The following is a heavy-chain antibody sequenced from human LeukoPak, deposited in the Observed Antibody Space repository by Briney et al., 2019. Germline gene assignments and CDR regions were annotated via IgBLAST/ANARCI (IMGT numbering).Heavy chain of an antibody. D-gene: IGHD3-22*01. CDR1: GFTFSSYS. CDR3: ARDTGYYYDSSGLDY. V-gene: IGHV3-21*01. CDR2: ISSSSSYI. Sequence: GSLRLSCAASGFTFSSYSMNWVRQAPGKGLEWVSSISSSSSYIYYADSVKGRFTISRDNAKNSLYLQMNSLRAEDTAVYYCARDTGYYYDSSGLDYWGQGTLVTVSS. J-gene: IGHJ4*02.